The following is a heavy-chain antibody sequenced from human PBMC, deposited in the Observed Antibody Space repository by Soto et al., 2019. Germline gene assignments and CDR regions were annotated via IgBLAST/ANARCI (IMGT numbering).Heavy chain of an antibody. V-gene: IGHV3-23*01. D-gene: IGHD3-3*01. CDR1: GITFSSYA. CDR3: ARDCAYDYDFWSGYDYYYYGMDV. J-gene: IGHJ6*02. Sequence: PGGSLRLSCAASGITFSSYAMNWVRQAPGKGLEWVSSISGSGGITHYADSVKGRFTISRDNSKNTLYLQMNTLRAEDTAVYYCARDCAYDYDFWSGYDYYYYGMDVWGQGTTVTVSS. CDR2: ISGSGGIT.